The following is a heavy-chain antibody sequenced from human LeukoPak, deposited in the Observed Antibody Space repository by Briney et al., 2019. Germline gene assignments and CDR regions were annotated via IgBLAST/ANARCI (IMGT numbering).Heavy chain of an antibody. D-gene: IGHD5-24*01. V-gene: IGHV1-18*01. J-gene: IGHJ4*02. CDR3: ARDQVGRGRDGYNLHY. CDR1: GYTFTSYG. Sequence: ASVKVSCKASGYTFTSYGISWVRQAPGQGLEWMGWISAYNGNTNYAQKLQGRVTMTTDTSTSTAYMELRSLRSDDTAVYYCARDQVGRGRDGYNLHYWGQGTLVTVSS. CDR2: ISAYNGNT.